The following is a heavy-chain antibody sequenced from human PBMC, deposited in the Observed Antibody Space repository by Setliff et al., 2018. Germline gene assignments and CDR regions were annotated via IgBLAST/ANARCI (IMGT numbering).Heavy chain of an antibody. D-gene: IGHD3-9*01. CDR2: VTSSGDRT. V-gene: IGHV3-23*01. Sequence: GGSLRLSCAASGFTFSSYSMNWVRQDPGKGLEWVSEVTSSGDRTYYADSVQGRFTISRDNSKNTRYLQMNSLRAEDTAVYYCANLKAYHILTGHTWGQGTLVTVSS. CDR1: GFTFSSYS. CDR3: ANLKAYHILTGHT. J-gene: IGHJ4*02.